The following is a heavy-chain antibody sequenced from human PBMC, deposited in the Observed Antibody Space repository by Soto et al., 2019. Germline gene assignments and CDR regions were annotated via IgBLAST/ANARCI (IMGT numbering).Heavy chain of an antibody. CDR3: SRGRYGDY. Sequence: QVKLVQSGAEVKTPGASVKVSCKDAGYTFTSYGISCVRQAPGQGLEWVGWISAYNGNTKYAQKDQGRVTVTTDTSTSKAYMELRSLRSHETAVYYCSRGRYGDYWGQGPRV. CDR1: GYTFTSYG. D-gene: IGHD4-17*01. V-gene: IGHV1-18*01. J-gene: IGHJ4*02. CDR2: ISAYNGNT.